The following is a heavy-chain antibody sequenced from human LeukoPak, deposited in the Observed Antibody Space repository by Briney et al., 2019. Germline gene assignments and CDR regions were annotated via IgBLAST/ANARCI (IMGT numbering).Heavy chain of an antibody. D-gene: IGHD6-19*01. V-gene: IGHV4-39*01. CDR3: ARQMAVAGREDINWFDP. Sequence: SETLSLTCTVSGGSISSSSYYWGWIRQPPGKGLEWIGSIYYSGSTYYNPSLKSRVTISVDTSKNQFSLKLTSVTAADTAVYYCARQMAVAGREDINWFDPWGQGTLVTVSS. J-gene: IGHJ5*02. CDR1: GGSISSSSYY. CDR2: IYYSGST.